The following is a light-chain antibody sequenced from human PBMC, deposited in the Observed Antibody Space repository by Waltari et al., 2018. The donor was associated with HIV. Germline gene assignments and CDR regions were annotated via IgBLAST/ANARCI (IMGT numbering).Light chain of an antibody. V-gene: IGLV4-69*01. Sequence: QVVLTQPPSASASLGASVKLTCPPSSGHINYVIACHQQQPKKGPRFLMKLNSDGRHSKGDGIPDRFSGSSSGAERYLTISSLQSEDEGDYFCQTWGTGIQVFGGGTRLTVL. CDR1: SGHINYV. CDR2: LNSDGRH. J-gene: IGLJ2*01. CDR3: QTWGTGIQV.